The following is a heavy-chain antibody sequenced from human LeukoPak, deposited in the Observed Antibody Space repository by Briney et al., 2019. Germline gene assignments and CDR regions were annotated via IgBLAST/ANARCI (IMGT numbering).Heavy chain of an antibody. Sequence: GGSLRLSCAASGFTLSNFAMTWVRQAPGKGLEWVSGLSESGSTYYADSVKGRFTISRDNSKNTLYLQMNSLRAEDTAVYYCAKSFGVVIILYYFDYWGQGTLVTVSS. D-gene: IGHD3-3*01. J-gene: IGHJ4*02. CDR3: AKSFGVVIILYYFDY. V-gene: IGHV3-23*01. CDR1: GFTLSNFA. CDR2: LSESGST.